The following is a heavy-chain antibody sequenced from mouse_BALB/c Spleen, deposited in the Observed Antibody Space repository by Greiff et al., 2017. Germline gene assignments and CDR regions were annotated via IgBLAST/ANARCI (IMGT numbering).Heavy chain of an antibody. V-gene: IGHV1-54*01. CDR1: GYAFTNYL. D-gene: IGHD1-1*01. J-gene: IGHJ3*01. CDR2: INPGSGGT. Sequence: QVQLQQSGAELVRPGTSVKVSCKASGYAFTNYLIEWVKQRPGQGLEWIGVINPGSGGTNYNEKFKGKATLTADKSSSTAYMQLSSLTSDDSAVYFCARARDYYGHWGQGTLVTVSA. CDR3: ARARDYYGH.